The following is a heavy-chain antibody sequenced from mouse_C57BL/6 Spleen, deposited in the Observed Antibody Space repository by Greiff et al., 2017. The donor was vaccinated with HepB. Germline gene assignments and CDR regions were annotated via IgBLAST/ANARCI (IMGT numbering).Heavy chain of an antibody. CDR3: ARPYYSNYDYYAMDY. CDR2: IDPSDSYT. V-gene: IGHV1-50*01. D-gene: IGHD2-5*01. Sequence: QVQLQQPGAELVKPGASVKLSCKASGYTFTSYWMQWVKQRPGQGLEWIGEIDPSDSYTNYNQKFKGKATLTVDTSSSTAYMQLSSLTSEDSAVYYCARPYYSNYDYYAMDYWGQGTSVTVSS. J-gene: IGHJ4*01. CDR1: GYTFTSYW.